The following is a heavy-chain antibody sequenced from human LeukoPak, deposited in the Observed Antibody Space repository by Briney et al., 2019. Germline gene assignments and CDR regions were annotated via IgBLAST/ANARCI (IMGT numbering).Heavy chain of an antibody. CDR2: ISSSSSYI. V-gene: IGHV3-21*01. CDR1: GLTFSNYT. CDR3: ARVLSRGGSSRALAY. Sequence: GGSLRLSCTASGLTFSNYTLNWVRQAPGKGLEWVSFISSSSSYIYYADSVKGRFAISRDNAKSSVYLQMNSLRVEDTALYYCARVLSRGGSSRALAYWGQGALVTVSS. J-gene: IGHJ4*02. D-gene: IGHD1-26*01.